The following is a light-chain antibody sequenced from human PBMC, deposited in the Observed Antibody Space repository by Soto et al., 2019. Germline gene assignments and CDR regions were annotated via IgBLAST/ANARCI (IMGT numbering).Light chain of an antibody. CDR3: QQGSDWPLFT. J-gene: IGKJ5*01. Sequence: EIVMTQSPATLSVSPGETATLSCRASQSVSRYVAWYQHRPGQAPRLLIYDASTRATGIPARFSGSGSGTEFTLTISGLQSEDFAVYSCQQGSDWPLFTFGQGTRLEIK. V-gene: IGKV3-15*01. CDR1: QSVSRY. CDR2: DAS.